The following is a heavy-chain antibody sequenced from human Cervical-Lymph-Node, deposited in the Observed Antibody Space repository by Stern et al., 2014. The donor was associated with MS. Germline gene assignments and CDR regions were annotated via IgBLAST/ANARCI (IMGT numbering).Heavy chain of an antibody. CDR1: GFSFTTHY. D-gene: IGHD1-1*01. Sequence: QVQLVESGAEVKKPGASVNVSCEASGFSFTTHYMHWIRQAPGEGLAWVGMINPNSGTTSYARQFQGRVIITRDTSTSTIYMELTGLRSEDTALYFCTRVQRERRALDHFDPWGQGTLVTVS. CDR3: TRVQRERRALDHFDP. J-gene: IGHJ5*02. V-gene: IGHV1-46*03. CDR2: INPNSGTT.